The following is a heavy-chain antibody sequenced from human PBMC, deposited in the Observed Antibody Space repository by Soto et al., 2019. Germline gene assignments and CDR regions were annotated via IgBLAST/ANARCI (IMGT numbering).Heavy chain of an antibody. V-gene: IGHV4-34*01. CDR3: ARRPPRGITGTKGVFDY. D-gene: IGHD1-20*01. CDR2: INHSGST. J-gene: IGHJ4*02. Sequence: QVQLQQWGAGLLKPSGTLSLTCAVYGGSFSGYYWSWIRQPPGKGLEWIGEINHSGSTNYNPSLKSRVTISVDTSKNQFSLKLSSVTAADTAVYYCARRPPRGITGTKGVFDYWGQGTLVTVSS. CDR1: GGSFSGYY.